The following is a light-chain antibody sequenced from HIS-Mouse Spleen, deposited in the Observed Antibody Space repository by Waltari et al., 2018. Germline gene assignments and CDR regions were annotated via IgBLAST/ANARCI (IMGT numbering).Light chain of an antibody. CDR1: ALPKKY. CDR2: EDS. Sequence: SYELTQPPSVSVSPGQTARITCSGDALPKKYAYWYQQKSGQAPVLVIYEDSKRPSGIPERFSGSSSGTRATLTISGAQVEAEADYYCYSTDISGNHRVFGGGTKLTVL. CDR3: YSTDISGNHRV. J-gene: IGLJ2*01. V-gene: IGLV3-10*01.